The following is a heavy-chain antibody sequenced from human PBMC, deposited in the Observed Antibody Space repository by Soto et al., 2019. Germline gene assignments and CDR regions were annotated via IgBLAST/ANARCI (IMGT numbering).Heavy chain of an antibody. CDR1: GYSISSSHW. CDR3: ARKIAVSGHDAFDV. J-gene: IGHJ3*01. D-gene: IGHD6-19*01. Sequence: QLQLQESGPGLVKPSDTLSLTCAVSGYSISSSHWWVWIRQPPGKGLEWIGYIYYSGTTYYNPSLMSRVTMSVDTSNNQISVRLSSVAVVDTAVYYCARKIAVSGHDAFDVWGQGTMVTVSS. CDR2: IYYSGTT. V-gene: IGHV4-28*01.